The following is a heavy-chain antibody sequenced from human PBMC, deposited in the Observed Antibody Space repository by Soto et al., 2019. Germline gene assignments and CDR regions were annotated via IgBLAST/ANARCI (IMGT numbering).Heavy chain of an antibody. V-gene: IGHV4-4*02. Sequence: PSETLSLTCAVSGDSISSDKWWSWVRQPPGKGLEWIGEIYHSGSTKYNPSLKSRVTISVDTSKNQFSLKLSSVTAADTAVYYCARESDYGSGSYPYEVPPFDPWGQGTLVTVSS. J-gene: IGHJ5*02. CDR1: GDSISSDKW. CDR3: ARESDYGSGSYPYEVPPFDP. CDR2: IYHSGST. D-gene: IGHD3-10*01.